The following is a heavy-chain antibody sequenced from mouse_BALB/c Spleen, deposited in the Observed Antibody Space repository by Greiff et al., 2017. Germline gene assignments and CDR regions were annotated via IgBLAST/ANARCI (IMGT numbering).Heavy chain of an antibody. V-gene: IGHV5-6*01. J-gene: IGHJ4*01. CDR3: ARHGGYYPLYYAMDY. Sequence: EVKLVESGGDLVKPGGSLKLSCAASGFTFSSYGMSWVRQTPDKRLEWVATISSGGSYTYYPDSVKGRFTISRDNAKNTLYLQMSSLKSEDTAMYYCARHGGYYPLYYAMDYWGQGTSVTVSS. CDR2: ISSGGSYT. CDR1: GFTFSSYG. D-gene: IGHD2-3*01.